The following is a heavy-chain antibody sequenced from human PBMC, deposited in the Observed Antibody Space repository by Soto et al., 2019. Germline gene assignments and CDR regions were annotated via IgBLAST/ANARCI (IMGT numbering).Heavy chain of an antibody. Sequence: PGGSLRLSCAASGFTFSSYSMNWVRQAPGKGLEWVSSISSSSSYIYYADSVKGRFTISRDNAKNSLYLQMNSLRAEDTAVYYCARDLTTVVTLNWFDPWGQGTLVTVSS. D-gene: IGHD4-17*01. CDR3: ARDLTTVVTLNWFDP. CDR1: GFTFSSYS. J-gene: IGHJ5*02. CDR2: ISSSSSYI. V-gene: IGHV3-21*01.